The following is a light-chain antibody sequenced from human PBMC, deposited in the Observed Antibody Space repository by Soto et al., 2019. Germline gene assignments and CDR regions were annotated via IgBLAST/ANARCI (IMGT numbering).Light chain of an antibody. CDR3: GSWDSSLSADV. CDR1: STDVGGYNY. CDR2: DDD. V-gene: IGLV1-51*01. Sequence: QSVLTQPPSAAGSPGQSVTISCTGTSTDVGGYNYVSWYQQYPGKAPKLMIYDDDKRPSGIPDRFSGSKSGTSATLGITGFQTGDEADYYCGSWDSSLSADVFGTGTKVTVL. J-gene: IGLJ1*01.